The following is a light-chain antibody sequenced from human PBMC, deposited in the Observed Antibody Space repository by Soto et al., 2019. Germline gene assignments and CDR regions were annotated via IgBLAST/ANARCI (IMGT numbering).Light chain of an antibody. Sequence: DLQMTQSPSSLSAFIGDRVTITCRTSQSISSYLNWYQQNPGKAPNLLIYGASSWQTGVPSRFSGSGSGTDFTLTISSLQPEDFATYYCQQSYSTPLTFGGGTKVEIK. CDR1: QSISSY. CDR2: GAS. CDR3: QQSYSTPLT. J-gene: IGKJ4*01. V-gene: IGKV1-39*01.